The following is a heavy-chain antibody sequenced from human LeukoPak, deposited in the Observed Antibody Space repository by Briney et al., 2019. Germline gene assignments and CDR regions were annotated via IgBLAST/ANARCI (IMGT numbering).Heavy chain of an antibody. D-gene: IGHD3-10*01. CDR1: GYTFTSYG. CDR2: ISAYNGNT. Sequence: GASVKVSCKASGYTFTSYGISWVRQAPGQGLEWMGWISAYNGNTNYAQKLQGRVTMTTDTSTSTAYMEPRSLRSDDTAVYYCARDLYYGPRSYNWFDPWGQGTLVTVSS. V-gene: IGHV1-18*01. J-gene: IGHJ5*02. CDR3: ARDLYYGPRSYNWFDP.